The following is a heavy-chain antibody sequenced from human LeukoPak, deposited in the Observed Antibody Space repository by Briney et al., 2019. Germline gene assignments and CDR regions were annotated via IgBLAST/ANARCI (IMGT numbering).Heavy chain of an antibody. V-gene: IGHV1-18*01. CDR3: ARGLGMVRGVNWFDP. J-gene: IGHJ5*02. D-gene: IGHD3-10*01. Sequence: GASVKDSCKASGYTFTSYGISWVRQAPGQGLEWMGWISAYNGNTNYAQKLQGRVTMTTDTSTSTAYMELRSLRSDDTAVYYCARGLGMVRGVNWFDPWGQGTLVTVSS. CDR1: GYTFTSYG. CDR2: ISAYNGNT.